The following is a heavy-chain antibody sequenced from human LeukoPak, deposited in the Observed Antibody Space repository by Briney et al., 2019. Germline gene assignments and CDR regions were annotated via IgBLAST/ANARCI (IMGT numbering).Heavy chain of an antibody. D-gene: IGHD3-22*01. V-gene: IGHV3-48*03. CDR3: ARVQAPTYDSSGYYSY. CDR2: ISSSGSTI. J-gene: IGHJ4*02. CDR1: GVTFSSDE. Sequence: TLRLSCAASGVTFSSDEMNWLRHPPGKGLEWVSYISSSGSTIYSADSGKGRFTISRDNAKYSRYLQMNSLRAEDTAVYYCARVQAPTYDSSGYYSYWGQGTLVTVSS.